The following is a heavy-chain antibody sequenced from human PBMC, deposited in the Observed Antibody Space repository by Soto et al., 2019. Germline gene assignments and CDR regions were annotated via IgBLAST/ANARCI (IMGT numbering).Heavy chain of an antibody. CDR2: IYPGDSDT. CDR3: ARQGSAYYDFWSGYYRSAFDI. CDR1: GYSFTSYC. J-gene: IGHJ3*02. Sequence: GESLKISCNGSGYSFTSYCIGLVLQMPGKGLDWMGIIYPGDSDTRYSPSFQGQVTISADKSISTAYLQWSSLKASDTAMYYCARQGSAYYDFWSGYYRSAFDIWGQGTMVTVSS. V-gene: IGHV5-51*01. D-gene: IGHD3-3*01.